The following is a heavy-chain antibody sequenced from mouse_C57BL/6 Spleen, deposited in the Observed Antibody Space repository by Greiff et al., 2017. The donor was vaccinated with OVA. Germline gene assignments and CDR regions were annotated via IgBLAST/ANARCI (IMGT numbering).Heavy chain of an antibody. CDR1: GYTFTSYT. V-gene: IGHV1-4*01. CDR2: INPSSGYT. CDR3: ARYDYHYFDY. J-gene: IGHJ2*01. Sequence: VKLMESGAELARPGASVKMSCKASGYTFTSYTMHWVKQRPGQGLEWIGYINPSSGYTKYNQKFKDKATLTADKSSSTAYMQLSSLTSEDSAVYYCARYDYHYFDYWGQGTTLTVSS. D-gene: IGHD2-4*01.